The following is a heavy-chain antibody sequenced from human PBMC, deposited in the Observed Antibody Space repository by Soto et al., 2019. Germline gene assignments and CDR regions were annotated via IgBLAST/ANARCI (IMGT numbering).Heavy chain of an antibody. CDR1: GGSISSYY. Sequence: SETLSLTCTVSGGSISSYYWSCIRQPPGKGLEWIGYIYYSGSTNYNPSLKSRVTISVDTSKNQFSLKLSSVTAADTAVYYCARRYGYAFDIWGQGTMVTVSS. V-gene: IGHV4-59*01. J-gene: IGHJ3*02. CDR2: IYYSGST. CDR3: ARRYGYAFDI. D-gene: IGHD4-17*01.